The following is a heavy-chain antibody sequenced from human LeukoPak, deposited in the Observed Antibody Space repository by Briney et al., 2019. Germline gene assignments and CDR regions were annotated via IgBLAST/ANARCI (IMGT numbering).Heavy chain of an antibody. CDR3: ARGWSLQQLVPFDY. CDR2: INHSGST. D-gene: IGHD6-13*01. Sequence: PSETLSLTCAVYGGSFSGYYWSRIRQPPGKGLEWIGEINHSGSTNYNPSLKSRVTISVGTSKNQFSLKLSSVTAADTAVYYCARGWSLQQLVPFDYWGQGTLVTVSS. V-gene: IGHV4-34*01. J-gene: IGHJ4*02. CDR1: GGSFSGYY.